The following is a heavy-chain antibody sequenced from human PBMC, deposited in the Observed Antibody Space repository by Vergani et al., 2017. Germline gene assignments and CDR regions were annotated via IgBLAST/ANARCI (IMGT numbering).Heavy chain of an antibody. D-gene: IGHD2-15*01. CDR1: GFTFSSYS. CDR2: ISSSSSTI. V-gene: IGHV3-48*01. J-gene: IGHJ6*02. CDR3: ARVPGDCSGGSFYYYYYYGMDV. Sequence: EVQLVESGGGLVQPGGSLRLSCAASGFTFSSYSMNWVRQAPGKGLEWVSYISSSSSTIYYADSVKGRFTISRDNAKNSLYLQMNSLRAEDTAVYYCARVPGDCSGGSFYYYYYYGMDVWGQGTTVTVSS.